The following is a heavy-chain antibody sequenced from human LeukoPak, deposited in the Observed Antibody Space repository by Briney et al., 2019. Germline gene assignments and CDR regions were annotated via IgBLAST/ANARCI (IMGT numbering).Heavy chain of an antibody. CDR2: ISAYNGNT. J-gene: IGHJ4*02. D-gene: IGHD3-3*01. CDR3: ARGPNILRFLEWEFDY. CDR1: GYTFTSYG. V-gene: IGHV1-18*01. Sequence: VASVKVSCKASGYTFTSYGISWVRQAPGQGLEWMGWISAYNGNTNYAQKLQGRVTMTTDTSTSTAYMELRSLRSDDTAVYYCARGPNILRFLEWEFDYWGQGTLVTVSS.